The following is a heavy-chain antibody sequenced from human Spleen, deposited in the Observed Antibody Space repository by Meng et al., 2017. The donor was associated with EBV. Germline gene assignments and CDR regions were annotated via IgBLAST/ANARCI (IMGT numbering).Heavy chain of an antibody. V-gene: IGHV3-30*03. D-gene: IGHD1-26*01. CDR3: ARDLSGRFDP. CDR1: GFTFSGYG. J-gene: IGHJ5*02. CDR2: LPSDGGNT. Sequence: QGEWVGSGGGVAPPGRSLRLPCAASGFTFSGYGMFWVRQAPGKGPEWVAILPSDGGNTYYSDSVKGRFTISRDNSKKTLYLQMNSLRAEDSAVYYCARDLSGRFDPWGQGTLVTVSS.